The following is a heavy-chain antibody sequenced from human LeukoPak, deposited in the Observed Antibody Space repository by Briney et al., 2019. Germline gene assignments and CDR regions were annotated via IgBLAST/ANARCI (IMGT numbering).Heavy chain of an antibody. Sequence: SETLSLTCAVSGGSISSSNWWSWVRQPPGKGLEWIGEIYHSGSTNYNPSLKSRVTISVDKSKNQFSLKLSSVTAADTAVYYCARDRGAPDYYDTSGYDYWGQGTLVTVSS. CDR1: GGSISSSNW. D-gene: IGHD3-22*01. CDR3: ARDRGAPDYYDTSGYDY. V-gene: IGHV4-4*02. J-gene: IGHJ4*02. CDR2: IYHSGST.